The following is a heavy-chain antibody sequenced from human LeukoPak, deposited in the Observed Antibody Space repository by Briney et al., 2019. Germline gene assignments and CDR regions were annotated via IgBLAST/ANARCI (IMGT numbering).Heavy chain of an antibody. CDR1: GYTFTSHG. V-gene: IGHV1-18*04. J-gene: IGHJ4*02. Sequence: ASVKVSCKASGYTFTSHGISCVRQAPGQGLEWMGWISAYNDDTHYAQKLQGRVTMTTDTSTSTAYMELRSLRADDTAVYYCARDGSVAGSDYWGQGTLVTVSS. CDR3: ARDGSVAGSDY. D-gene: IGHD6-19*01. CDR2: ISAYNDDT.